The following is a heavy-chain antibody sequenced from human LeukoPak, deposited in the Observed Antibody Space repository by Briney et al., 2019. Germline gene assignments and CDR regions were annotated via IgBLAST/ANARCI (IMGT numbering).Heavy chain of an antibody. Sequence: GGSLRLSCAASGFTFSDYYMSWIRQAPGKGLEWVSYISSSGSTIYYADSVKGRFTISRDNAKNSLYLQMNSLRAEDTAVYYCARDSPDPSSGWYWGIDYWGQGTLVTVSS. CDR1: GFTFSDYY. V-gene: IGHV3-11*01. CDR2: ISSSGSTI. J-gene: IGHJ4*02. CDR3: ARDSPDPSSGWYWGIDY. D-gene: IGHD6-19*01.